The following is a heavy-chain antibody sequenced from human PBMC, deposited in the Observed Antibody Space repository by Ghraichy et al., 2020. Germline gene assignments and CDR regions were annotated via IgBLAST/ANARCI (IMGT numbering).Heavy chain of an antibody. CDR1: GFIFRNYA. CDR2: IGGSGGGGKT. D-gene: IGHD5-24*01. Sequence: GGSLRLSCAASGFIFRNYAMSWVRQAPGKGLEWVSAIGGSGGGGKTYYRDSVKGRFTISRDNSKNTLFLQMNSLRAEDTAVYYCAKEDLATITPYVDCWGQGTLVTVTS. V-gene: IGHV3-23*01. J-gene: IGHJ4*02. CDR3: AKEDLATITPYVDC.